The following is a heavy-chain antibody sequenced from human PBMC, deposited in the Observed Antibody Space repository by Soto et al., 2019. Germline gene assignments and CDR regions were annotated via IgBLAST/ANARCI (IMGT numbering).Heavy chain of an antibody. V-gene: IGHV4-34*01. CDR2: INHSGST. D-gene: IGHD2-21*02. J-gene: IGHJ4*02. CDR3: ARGTQVVTAIRYFDY. CDR1: GGSFSGYY. Sequence: SETLSFTCAVYGGSFSGYYWSWIRQPPGKGLEWIGEINHSGSTNYNPSLKSRVTISVDTSKNQFSLKLSSVTATDTAVYYCARGTQVVTAIRYFDYWGQGTLVTVSS.